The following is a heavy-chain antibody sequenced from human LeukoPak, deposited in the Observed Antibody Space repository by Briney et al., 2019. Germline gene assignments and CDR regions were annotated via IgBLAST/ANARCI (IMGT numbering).Heavy chain of an antibody. D-gene: IGHD5-18*01. CDR1: GFTFSSYA. CDR3: AKVVTAMVPYYYGMDV. CDR2: ISDSGGST. V-gene: IGHV3-23*01. Sequence: GGSLRLSCAASGFTFSSYAMSWVRQAPGKGLEWVSAISDSGGSTYYADSVKGRFTISRDNSKNTLYLQMNSLRAEDTAVYYCAKVVTAMVPYYYGMDVWGQGTTVTVSS. J-gene: IGHJ6*02.